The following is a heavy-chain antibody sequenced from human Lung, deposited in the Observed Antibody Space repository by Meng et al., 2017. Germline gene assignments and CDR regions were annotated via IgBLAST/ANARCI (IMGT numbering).Heavy chain of an antibody. CDR2: IKSKVDGGTT. D-gene: IGHD3-16*02. J-gene: IGHJ5*02. V-gene: IGHV3-15*02. CDR1: GGTFRNFW. CDR3: TTDLLFTEGGVITT. Sequence: VVLGGFVGALVKPWGPLRLSGEVSGGTFRNFWMTWVRQAPGKGLEWVGRIKSKVDGGTTDFAAPVKGRFTISRDDAQNTLYLQMDSLKTEDTAVYYCTTDLLFTEGGVITTWGQGTLVTVSS.